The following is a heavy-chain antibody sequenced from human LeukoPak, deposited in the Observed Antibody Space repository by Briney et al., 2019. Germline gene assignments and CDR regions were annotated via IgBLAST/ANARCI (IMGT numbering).Heavy chain of an antibody. J-gene: IGHJ4*02. Sequence: PGGSLRLSCEASGFTFSSYGMHWVRQAPGKGLEWVAIIWYDGSNKYYADSVKGRFTISRDNSKNTLYLEMNSLRVEDTAVYYCARVVGAVAGLDYWGQGTLVTVSS. V-gene: IGHV3-33*08. CDR2: IWYDGSNK. CDR3: ARVVGAVAGLDY. D-gene: IGHD6-19*01. CDR1: GFTFSSYG.